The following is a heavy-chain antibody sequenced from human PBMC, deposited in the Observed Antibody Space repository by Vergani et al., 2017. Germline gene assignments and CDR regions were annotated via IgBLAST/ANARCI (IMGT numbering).Heavy chain of an antibody. J-gene: IGHJ5*02. V-gene: IGHV1-18*01. CDR3: ARSGDSSGYHNWFDP. D-gene: IGHD3-22*01. CDR2: ISAYNGNT. CDR1: GYTFSTYG. Sequence: QVQLVQSGAEVKKPGASVKVSCKASGYTFSTYGISWVRQAPGQGLEWMGWISAYNGNTNYPEKFQGRLTMTTDTSTRTAYMELRSLRSDDTAVYYCARSGDSSGYHNWFDPWGQGTLVTVSS.